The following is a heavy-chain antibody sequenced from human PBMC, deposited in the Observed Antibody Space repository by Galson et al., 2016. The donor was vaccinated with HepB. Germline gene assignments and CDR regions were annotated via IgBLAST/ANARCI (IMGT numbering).Heavy chain of an antibody. CDR1: GDSVSSEDAA. CDR2: TYYRSKWYN. CDR3: AKSYDHLYYFMDV. V-gene: IGHV6-1*01. Sequence: CAISGDSVSSEDAAWNWIRQSPSRGLEWLGRTYYRSKWYNEYAVSVQSRITINPDTSKNQFSLQLNSVTLEDTAVYYCAKSYDHLYYFMDVWGKGTTVTV. J-gene: IGHJ6*03. D-gene: IGHD2-2*02.